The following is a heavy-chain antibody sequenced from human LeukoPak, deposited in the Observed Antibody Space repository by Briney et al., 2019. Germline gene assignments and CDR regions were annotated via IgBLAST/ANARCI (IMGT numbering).Heavy chain of an antibody. CDR3: ARDVLRYCSSTSCYHYYYYYYGMDV. V-gene: IGHV4-30-4*01. D-gene: IGHD2-2*01. J-gene: IGHJ6*04. Sequence: SETLSLTCTVSGGSISSGDYYWSWIRQPPGKGLEWIGYIYYSGSTYYNPSLKSRVTISVDTSKNQFSLKLSSVTAADTAVYYCARDVLRYCSSTSCYHYYYYYYGMDVWGKGTTVTVSS. CDR1: GGSISSGDYY. CDR2: IYYSGST.